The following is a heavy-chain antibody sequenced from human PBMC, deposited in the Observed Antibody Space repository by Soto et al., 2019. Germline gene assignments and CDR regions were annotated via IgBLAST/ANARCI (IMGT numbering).Heavy chain of an antibody. D-gene: IGHD6-25*01. CDR2: IWYDGSNK. CDR3: ARAATYSSGWYLDY. J-gene: IGHJ4*02. Sequence: QVQLVESGGGVVQPGRSLRLSCAASGFTFSSYGMHWVRQAPGKGLEWVAVIWYDGSNKYYADSVKGRFTISRDNSKNTVYLQMNSLRAEDTAVYYWARAATYSSGWYLDYCGKGTLVSVSA. V-gene: IGHV3-33*01. CDR1: GFTFSSYG.